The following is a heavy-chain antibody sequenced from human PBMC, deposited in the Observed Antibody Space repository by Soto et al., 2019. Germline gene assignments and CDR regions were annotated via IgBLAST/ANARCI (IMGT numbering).Heavy chain of an antibody. J-gene: IGHJ4*02. CDR2: ISGSGGST. D-gene: IGHD3-3*01. Sequence: GGSLRLSCAASGFTFSSYAMSWVRQAPGKGLEWVSAISGSGGSTYYADSVKGRFTISRDNSKNTLYLQMNSLRAEDTAVYYCAKGGSYYDFWSGYYTEFDYWGQGTLVTVSS. CDR1: GFTFSSYA. V-gene: IGHV3-23*01. CDR3: AKGGSYYDFWSGYYTEFDY.